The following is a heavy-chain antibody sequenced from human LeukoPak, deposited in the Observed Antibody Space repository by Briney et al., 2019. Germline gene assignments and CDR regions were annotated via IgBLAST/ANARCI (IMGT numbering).Heavy chain of an antibody. CDR1: GFTFGIYA. CDR3: ARFPSPAIDYFYHMDV. D-gene: IGHD2-21*01. J-gene: IGHJ6*03. CDR2: ISGDGGST. V-gene: IGHV3-23*01. Sequence: GGSLRLSCTASGFTFGIYAMSWVRQAPGKGLEWVSAISGDGGSTYYADSVKGRFTISRDNSKNTLRLQMNSLRVEDTAVYYCARFPSPAIDYFYHMDVWGRGTTVTVSS.